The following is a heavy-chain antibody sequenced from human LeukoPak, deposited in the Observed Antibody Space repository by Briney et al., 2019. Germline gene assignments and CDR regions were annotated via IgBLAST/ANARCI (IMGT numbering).Heavy chain of an antibody. CDR1: GYSFTSYW. D-gene: IGHD3-10*01. CDR3: ARHVEVRGVIIYYYMDV. CDR2: IYPGDSDT. V-gene: IGHV5-51*01. J-gene: IGHJ6*03. Sequence: GESLKISCKGSGYSFTSYWIGWVRQMPGKGLEWMGIIYPGDSDTRYNPSFQGQITISPDKSISTAYLQWSSLKASDTAMSYCARHVEVRGVIIYYYMDVWGKGTTVTVSS.